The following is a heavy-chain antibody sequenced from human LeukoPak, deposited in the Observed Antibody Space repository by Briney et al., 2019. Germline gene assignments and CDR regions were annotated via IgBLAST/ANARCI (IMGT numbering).Heavy chain of an antibody. J-gene: IGHJ4*02. CDR2: IYHSGST. D-gene: IGHD1-26*01. CDR3: ARLGPTYYFDY. Sequence: SQTLSLTCAVSGGSISSGGYTWSWLRQPPGKGLEWIGYIYHSGSTYYNPSLKSRVTISLDRSKNQFSLKLSSVTAADTAVYYCARLGPTYYFDYWGQGTLVTVSS. V-gene: IGHV4-30-2*01. CDR1: GGSISSGGYT.